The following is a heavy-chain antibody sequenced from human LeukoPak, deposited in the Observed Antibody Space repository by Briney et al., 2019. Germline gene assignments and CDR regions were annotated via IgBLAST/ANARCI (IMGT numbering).Heavy chain of an antibody. CDR3: ARTYCGGDCYSAFDY. Sequence: GGSLRLSCAASGFTFSRYGMNWVRQAPGKGLEWVSYISSSGSTIYYADSVKGRFTIARDNAKNSLYMQMNSLRAEDRAVYYCARTYCGGDCYSAFDYWGQGTLVTVSS. D-gene: IGHD2-21*02. CDR2: ISSSGSTI. J-gene: IGHJ4*02. CDR1: GFTFSRYG. V-gene: IGHV3-48*03.